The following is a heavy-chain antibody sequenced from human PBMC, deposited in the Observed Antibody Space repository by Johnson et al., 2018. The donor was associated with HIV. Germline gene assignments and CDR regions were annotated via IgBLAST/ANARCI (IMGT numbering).Heavy chain of an antibody. J-gene: IGHJ3*02. Sequence: QVQVVESGGGLVKPGGSLRLSCAASGFTFSDYYMSWIRQAPGKGLEWVSYISSSGSTIYYADSVKGRFTISRDNAKNTLYLQVNSLRAEDTALYYCARAGPYCSGGSCYSPDAFDIWGQGTMVTVSS. CDR3: ARAGPYCSGGSCYSPDAFDI. V-gene: IGHV3-11*04. CDR1: GFTFSDYY. D-gene: IGHD2-15*01. CDR2: ISSSGSTI.